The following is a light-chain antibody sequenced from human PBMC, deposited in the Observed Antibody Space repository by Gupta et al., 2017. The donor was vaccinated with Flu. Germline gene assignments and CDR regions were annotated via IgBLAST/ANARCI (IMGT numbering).Light chain of an antibody. Sequence: DIVLTQSQGTLSLSPGERATLSCRTSQSINSRWLGWYQQKPGQAPRLPRATGIPDRFSGRGSGTDFTLTISRLEPEDLAVYFWQQYGYSPSTFGQGTKVEI. V-gene: IGKV3-20*01. CDR3: QQYGYSPST. CDR1: QSINSRW. J-gene: IGKJ1*01.